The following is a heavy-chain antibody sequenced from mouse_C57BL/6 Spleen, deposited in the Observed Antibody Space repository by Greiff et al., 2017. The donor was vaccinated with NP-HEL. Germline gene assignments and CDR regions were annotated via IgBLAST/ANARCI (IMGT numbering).Heavy chain of an antibody. CDR3: ARRDYGSVYAMDY. J-gene: IGHJ4*01. D-gene: IGHD1-1*01. CDR1: GFTFSDYG. Sequence: DVHLVESGGGLVKPGGSLKLSCAASGFTFSDYGMHWVRQAPEKGLEWVAYISSGSSTIYYADTVKGRFTISRDNAKNTLFLQMTSLRSEDTAMYYCARRDYGSVYAMDYWGQGTSVTVSS. V-gene: IGHV5-17*01. CDR2: ISSGSSTI.